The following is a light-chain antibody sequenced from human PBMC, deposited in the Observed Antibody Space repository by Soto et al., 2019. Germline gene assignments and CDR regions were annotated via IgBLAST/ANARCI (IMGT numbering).Light chain of an antibody. CDR3: QQYGSSPLIT. Sequence: IVLTQSPGTLSLSPGERATLSCRAIQSFGTSYLAWYQQKPGQAPRLLIFGASSRATGIPARFSGSGSGTDFTLTISRLEPEDFAVYYCQQYGSSPLITFGQGTRLEIK. V-gene: IGKV3-20*01. CDR1: QSFGTSY. J-gene: IGKJ5*01. CDR2: GAS.